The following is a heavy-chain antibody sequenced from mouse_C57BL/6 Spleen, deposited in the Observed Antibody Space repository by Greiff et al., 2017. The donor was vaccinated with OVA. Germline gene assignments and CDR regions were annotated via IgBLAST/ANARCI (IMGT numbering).Heavy chain of an antibody. D-gene: IGHD2-3*01. CDR1: GFSLTSYG. Sequence: QVQLQQSGPGLVQPSQSLSITCTVSGFSLTSYGVHWVRQSPGKGLEWLGVIWSGGSTDYNAAFISRLSISKDNSKSQVFFKMNSLQADDTAIYYCAVHDGYPFAYWGQGTLVTVSA. J-gene: IGHJ3*01. CDR2: IWSGGST. CDR3: AVHDGYPFAY. V-gene: IGHV2-2*01.